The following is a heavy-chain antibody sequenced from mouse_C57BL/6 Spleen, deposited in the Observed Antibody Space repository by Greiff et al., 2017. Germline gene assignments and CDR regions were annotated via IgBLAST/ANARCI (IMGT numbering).Heavy chain of an antibody. V-gene: IGHV7-3*01. Sequence: EVQVVESGGGLVQPGGSLSLSCAASGFTFTDYYMSWVRQPPGQALEWLGFIRNKANGYTTEYSASVKGRFTISRDNSQSILSLQMNALRAEDSATYYCARYRYYGSSYDWYFEVGGTGTTVTVSS. J-gene: IGHJ1*03. CDR1: GFTFTDYY. CDR3: ARYRYYGSSYDWYFEV. CDR2: IRNKANGYTT. D-gene: IGHD1-1*01.